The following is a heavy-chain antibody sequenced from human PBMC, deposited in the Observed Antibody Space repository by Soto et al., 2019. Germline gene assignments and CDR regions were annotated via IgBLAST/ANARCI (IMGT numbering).Heavy chain of an antibody. CDR3: ARGYSSSWYSAFDI. J-gene: IGHJ3*02. D-gene: IGHD6-13*01. Sequence: QVQLQESGPGLVKPSQTLSLTCTVSGGSISSGGYYWSWIRQHPGKGLEWIGYIYYSGSTYYNPSLKSRVTISVDSSKNQSSLKLSSGTAADTAVYYCARGYSSSWYSAFDIWGQGTMVTVSS. CDR2: IYYSGST. CDR1: GGSISSGGYY. V-gene: IGHV4-31*03.